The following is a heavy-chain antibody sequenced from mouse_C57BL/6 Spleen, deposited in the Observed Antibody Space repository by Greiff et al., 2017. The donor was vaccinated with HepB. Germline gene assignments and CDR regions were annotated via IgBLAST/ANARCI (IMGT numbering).Heavy chain of an antibody. CDR1: GFTFSSYG. Sequence: DVKLVESGGDLVKPGGSLKLSCAASGFTFSSYGMSWVRQTPDKRLEWVATISSGGSYTYYPDSVKGRFTISRDNAKNTLYLQMSSLKSEYTAMYYCARHGYYGSRTEGTIAYWGQGTLVTVSA. V-gene: IGHV5-6*02. D-gene: IGHD1-1*01. CDR2: ISSGGSYT. J-gene: IGHJ3*01. CDR3: ARHGYYGSRTEGTIAY.